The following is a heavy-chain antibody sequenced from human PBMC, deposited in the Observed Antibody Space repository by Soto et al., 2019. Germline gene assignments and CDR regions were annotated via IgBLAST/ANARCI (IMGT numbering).Heavy chain of an antibody. CDR3: ATDSVYSYGPTDYYGMDV. D-gene: IGHD5-18*01. Sequence: ASVKVSCKVSGYTLTELSMHWVRQAPGKGLEWMGGFDPEDGETIYAQKFQGRVTMTEDTSTDTAYMELSGLRSEDTAVYYCATDSVYSYGPTDYYGMDVWGQGTTVTVSS. CDR2: FDPEDGET. V-gene: IGHV1-24*01. CDR1: GYTLTELS. J-gene: IGHJ6*02.